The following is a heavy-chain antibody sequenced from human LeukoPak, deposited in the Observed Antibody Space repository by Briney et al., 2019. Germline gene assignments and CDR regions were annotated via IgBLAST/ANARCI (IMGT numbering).Heavy chain of an antibody. J-gene: IGHJ4*02. CDR1: GFTFSSYA. D-gene: IGHD6-19*01. CDR3: AKPSSTGWYVDS. V-gene: IGHV3-23*01. CDR2: ITSRGSNT. Sequence: PGGSLRLSCAASGFTFSSYAMSWVLQAPGKGLEWVSEITSRGSNTYYADSVKGRLAISRDNSKKTLYLQMNSLRAEDTALYYCAKPSSTGWYVDSWGQGTLVTVSS.